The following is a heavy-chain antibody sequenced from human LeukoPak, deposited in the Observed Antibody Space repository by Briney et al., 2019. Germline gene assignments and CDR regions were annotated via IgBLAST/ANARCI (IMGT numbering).Heavy chain of an antibody. CDR3: ARSRSDYGDYYFDY. J-gene: IGHJ4*02. CDR2: IKQDGSEK. V-gene: IGHV3-7*01. D-gene: IGHD4-17*01. Sequence: GGSLRLSCAASGFTFNSYWMSWVRQAPGKGLEWVANIKQDGSEKYYVDSVKGRFTISRDNAKNSLYLQMNSLRAEDTAVYYCARSRSDYGDYYFDYWGQGTLVTVSS. CDR1: GFTFNSYW.